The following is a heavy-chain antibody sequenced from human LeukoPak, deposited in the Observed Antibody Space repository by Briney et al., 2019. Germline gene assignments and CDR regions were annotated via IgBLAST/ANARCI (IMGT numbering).Heavy chain of an antibody. CDR3: ARRLTQYDCFDP. J-gene: IGHJ5*02. D-gene: IGHD2-2*01. Sequence: SQTLSLTCAISGDSVSSDSVAWNWIRQSPSRGLEWLGRTYYRSTWYNDYAVSVRGRITVNPDTSKNQFSLHLNSVTPEDTAVYYCARRLTQYDCFDPWGQGILVTVSS. CDR1: GDSVSSDSVA. V-gene: IGHV6-1*01. CDR2: TYYRSTWYN.